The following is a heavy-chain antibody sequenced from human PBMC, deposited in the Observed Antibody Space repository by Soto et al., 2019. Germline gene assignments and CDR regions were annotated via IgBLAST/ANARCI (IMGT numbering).Heavy chain of an antibody. D-gene: IGHD3-9*01. CDR1: GGSISVYY. CDR3: ARGVGSSPPRY. J-gene: IGHJ4*02. Sequence: SETLSLTCTISGGSISVYYWSWIRQSPRQGLEWIGYVYDNGRPYYSPSLKSRVTISADTSKNQISLKLTSATAAAPAVYYWARGVGSSPPRYWGRGTLVTVSS. V-gene: IGHV4-59*01. CDR2: VYDNGRP.